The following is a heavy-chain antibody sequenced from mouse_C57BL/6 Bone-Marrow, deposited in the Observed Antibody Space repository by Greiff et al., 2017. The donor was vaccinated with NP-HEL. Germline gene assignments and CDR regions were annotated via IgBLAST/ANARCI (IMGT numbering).Heavy chain of an antibody. J-gene: IGHJ3*01. CDR1: GFTFSSYT. CDR2: ISGGGGNT. CDR3: ARQNYGNYPFAY. D-gene: IGHD2-1*01. V-gene: IGHV5-9*01. Sequence: EVQRVESGGGLVKPGGSLKLSCAASGFTFSSYTMSWVRQTPEKRLEWVATISGGGGNTYYPDSVKGRFTISRDNAKNTLYLQMSSLRSEDTALYYCARQNYGNYPFAYWGQGTLVTVSA.